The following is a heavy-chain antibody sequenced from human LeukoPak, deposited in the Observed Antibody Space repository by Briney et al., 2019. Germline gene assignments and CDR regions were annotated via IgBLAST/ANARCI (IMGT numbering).Heavy chain of an antibody. Sequence: ASVKVSCKASGYTFTSYGISWVGQARGQGVEGMGWISAYKGKTNYAQKLQGRVTITTDRYKRKDYVEVRSLRSDDTAVYYCARDRMAARPRWFDPWGQGTLVTVSS. D-gene: IGHD6-6*01. CDR2: ISAYKGKT. V-gene: IGHV1-18*01. CDR1: GYTFTSYG. J-gene: IGHJ5*02. CDR3: ARDRMAARPRWFDP.